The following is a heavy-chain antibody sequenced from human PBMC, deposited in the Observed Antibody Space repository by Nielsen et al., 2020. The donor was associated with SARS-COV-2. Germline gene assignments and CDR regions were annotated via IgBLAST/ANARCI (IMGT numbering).Heavy chain of an antibody. CDR1: GYTFTSYA. CDR3: ARGIYGSGSYYIDTPYFDY. CDR2: IIPILGIA. Sequence: SVKVSCKASGYTFTSYAMHWVRQAPGQRLEWMGWIIPILGIANYAQKFQGRVTITADKSTSTAYMELSSLRSEDTAVYYCARGIYGSGSYYIDTPYFDYWGQGTLVTVSS. J-gene: IGHJ4*02. V-gene: IGHV1-69*10. D-gene: IGHD3-10*01.